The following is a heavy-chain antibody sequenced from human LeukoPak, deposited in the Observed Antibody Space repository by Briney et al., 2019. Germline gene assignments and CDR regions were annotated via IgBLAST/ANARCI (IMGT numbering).Heavy chain of an antibody. Sequence: GESLKISCKGSGYSFTSYWIGWVRQMPGKGLEWMGTIYPGDSDTRYSPSFQGQVTISADKSISTAYLQWSSLKASDTAMYYCVRALGYCSSGSCYYYDYWGQGTLVTVSS. D-gene: IGHD2-15*01. V-gene: IGHV5-51*01. CDR3: VRALGYCSSGSCYYYDY. CDR2: IYPGDSDT. CDR1: GYSFTSYW. J-gene: IGHJ4*02.